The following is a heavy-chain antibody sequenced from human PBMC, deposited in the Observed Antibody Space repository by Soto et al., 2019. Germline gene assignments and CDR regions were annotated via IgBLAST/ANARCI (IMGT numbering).Heavy chain of an antibody. CDR3: ARQFDILPGYYKTHFDY. CDR2: IYPGDSDT. CDR1: GYSFTSYW. Sequence: PGESLKISCKGSGYSFTSYWIGWVRQMPGKGLEWMGIIYPGDSDTRYSPSFQGQVTISADKSISTAYLQWSSLKASDTAMYYCARQFDILPGYYKTHFDYWRQGTLVTVSS. J-gene: IGHJ4*02. V-gene: IGHV5-51*01. D-gene: IGHD3-9*01.